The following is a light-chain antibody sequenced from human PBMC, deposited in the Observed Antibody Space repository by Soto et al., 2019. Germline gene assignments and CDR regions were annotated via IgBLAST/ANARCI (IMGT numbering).Light chain of an antibody. V-gene: IGLV1-40*01. J-gene: IGLJ3*02. Sequence: QSVLTQPPSVSGAPGQRVTISCTGSSSNIGAGFVVHWYQHLPGTAPRLLIHGNSNRPSGIPDRFSGSKSGTSASLAITGLQTEDEADYYCQSFDSGLRGEVFGGGTKLTVL. CDR2: GNS. CDR1: SSNIGAGFV. CDR3: QSFDSGLRGEV.